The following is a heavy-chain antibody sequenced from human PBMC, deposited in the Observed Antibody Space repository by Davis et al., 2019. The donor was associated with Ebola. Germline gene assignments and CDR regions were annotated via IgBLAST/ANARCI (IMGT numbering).Heavy chain of an antibody. D-gene: IGHD1-14*01. CDR2: MNPNSGNT. J-gene: IGHJ6*02. Sequence: AASVKVSCKASGYAFTSYDINWVQQATGHRLEWMGWMNPNSGNTGYVEKFQGRVTMTRNTSTSTAYMELSSLRSEDTAVYYCVRSGVRGYYNGMDVWGQGTTVTVSS. CDR1: GYAFTSYD. CDR3: VRSGVRGYYNGMDV. V-gene: IGHV1-8*02.